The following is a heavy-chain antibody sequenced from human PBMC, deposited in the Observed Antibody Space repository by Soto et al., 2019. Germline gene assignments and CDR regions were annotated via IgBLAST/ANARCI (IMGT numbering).Heavy chain of an antibody. CDR3: ARGISMIVEVQRDAPDKYYLDS. CDR2: INHTGRT. CDR1: GGSFSGHC. V-gene: IGHV4-34*01. Sequence: SETLSLTCAVYGGSFSGHCWSWIRQPPGKGLEWIGEINHTGRTNSNPSLKSRVTISVDTSKNQFSLKLNSVTAADTAVYYCARGISMIVEVQRDAPDKYYLDSWGQGTQVTVSS. D-gene: IGHD3-22*01. J-gene: IGHJ4*02.